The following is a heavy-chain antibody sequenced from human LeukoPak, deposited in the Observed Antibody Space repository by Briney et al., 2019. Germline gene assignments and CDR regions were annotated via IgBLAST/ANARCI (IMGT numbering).Heavy chain of an antibody. D-gene: IGHD2-15*01. J-gene: IGHJ6*03. V-gene: IGHV4-59*01. CDR3: ARSVEGYCSGGSCYSYSYYMDV. CDR2: IYYSGST. Sequence: SETLSLTCTVSGGSINSYYWSWIRQPPGKGLEWIGYIYYSGSTNYNPSLKSRVTISVDTSKNQFSLRLSSVTAADTAVYYCARSVEGYCSGGSCYSYSYYMDVWGKGTTVTVSS. CDR1: GGSINSYY.